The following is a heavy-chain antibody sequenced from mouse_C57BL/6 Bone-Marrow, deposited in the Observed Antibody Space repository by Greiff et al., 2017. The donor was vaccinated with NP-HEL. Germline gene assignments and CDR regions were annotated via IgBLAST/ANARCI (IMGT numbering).Heavy chain of an antibody. CDR1: GFTFSDYG. V-gene: IGHV5-17*01. CDR3: ARSNYGSTHYYAMDY. Sequence: DVMLVESGGGLVKPGGSLKLSCAASGFTFSDYGMHWVRQAPEKGLEWVAYISSGSSTIYYADTVKGRFTISRDNAKNTLFLQMTSLRSEDTAMYYCARSNYGSTHYYAMDYWGQGTSVTVSS. CDR2: ISSGSSTI. J-gene: IGHJ4*01. D-gene: IGHD1-1*01.